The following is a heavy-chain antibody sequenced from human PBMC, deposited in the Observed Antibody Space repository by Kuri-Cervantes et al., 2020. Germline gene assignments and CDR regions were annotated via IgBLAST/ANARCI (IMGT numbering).Heavy chain of an antibody. CDR2: INSDGSST. CDR3: AKQIGGAGLDY. V-gene: IGHV3-74*01. J-gene: IGHJ4*02. Sequence: ETLSLTCAASGFTFSSYWMHWVRQAPGKGLVWVSRINSDGSSTSYADSGKGRFTTSRDNAKNILYLQMNSLRAEDTAVYYCAKQIGGAGLDYWGQGTLVTVSS. D-gene: IGHD6-13*01. CDR1: GFTFSSYW.